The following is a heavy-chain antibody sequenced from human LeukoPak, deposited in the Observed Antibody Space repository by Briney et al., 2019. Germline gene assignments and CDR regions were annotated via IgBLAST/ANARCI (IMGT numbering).Heavy chain of an antibody. J-gene: IGHJ4*02. CDR2: INPNSGGT. CDR1: GYTFSGYY. CDR3: ARGSFYASGNYLVDY. Sequence: GASVKVSCKASGYTFSGYYMHWVRQAPGQGLGWMGWINPNSGGTNCAQKFQGRVTMTRDTSISTAYMEVTRLRSDDTAVYYCARGSFYASGNYLVDYWGQGTLITVSS. D-gene: IGHD2/OR15-2a*01. V-gene: IGHV1-2*02.